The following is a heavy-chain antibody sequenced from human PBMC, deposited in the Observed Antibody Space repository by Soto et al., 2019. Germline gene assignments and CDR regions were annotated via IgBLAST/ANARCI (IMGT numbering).Heavy chain of an antibody. D-gene: IGHD7-27*01. CDR2: IYYSGST. J-gene: IGHJ4*02. CDR3: ARGLDWGLGVFDY. CDR1: GGSISSGGYY. V-gene: IGHV4-31*03. Sequence: PSETLSLTCTVSGGSISSGGYYWSWIRQHPGKGLEWIGYIYYSGSTYYNPSLKSRVTISVDTSKNQFSLKLSSVTAADTAVYYCARGLDWGLGVFDYWGQGTLVTVSS.